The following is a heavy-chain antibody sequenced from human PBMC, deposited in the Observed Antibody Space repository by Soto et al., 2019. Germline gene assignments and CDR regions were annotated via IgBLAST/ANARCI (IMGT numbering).Heavy chain of an antibody. CDR3: ARDSSGSPYYYYYYGMDV. V-gene: IGHV6-1*01. CDR2: TYYRSKWYN. D-gene: IGHD3-3*01. CDR1: GDSVSSNSAA. Sequence: SQTLSLTCAISGDSVSSNSAAWNWIRQSPSRGLEWLGRTYYRSKWYNDYAVSVKSRITINPDTSKNQFSLQLNSVTPEDTAVYYCARDSSGSPYYYYYYGMDVWGQETTVTVSS. J-gene: IGHJ6*02.